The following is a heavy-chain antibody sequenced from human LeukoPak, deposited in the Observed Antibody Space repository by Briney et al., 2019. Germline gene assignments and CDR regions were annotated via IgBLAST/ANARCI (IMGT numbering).Heavy chain of an antibody. Sequence: GGSLRLSCAASGFTFSGSAMHWVRQASGKGLEWVGRRSKANSYATAYAASVKGRFTISRDDSKNTAYLQMDSLKTEDTAVYYCTGNYYGSGSYADFDYWGQGTLVTVSS. CDR2: RSKANSYAT. CDR3: TGNYYGSGSYADFDY. V-gene: IGHV3-73*01. D-gene: IGHD3-10*01. J-gene: IGHJ4*02. CDR1: GFTFSGSA.